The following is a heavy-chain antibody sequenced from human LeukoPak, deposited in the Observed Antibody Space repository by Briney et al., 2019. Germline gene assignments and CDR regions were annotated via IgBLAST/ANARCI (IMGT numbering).Heavy chain of an antibody. V-gene: IGHV4-59*01. CDR1: GGAISSYY. CDR2: IYYSGNT. J-gene: IGHJ4*02. D-gene: IGHD2-8*01. CDR3: ARVGNGHFDY. Sequence: SXTLSLTCIVSGGAISSYYWSWIRQPPGKRLEWIGYIYYSGNTNYNPSLKSRVTISIDTSKNQFSLKLSPVTAADTAVYYCARVGNGHFDYWGQGTLVTVSS.